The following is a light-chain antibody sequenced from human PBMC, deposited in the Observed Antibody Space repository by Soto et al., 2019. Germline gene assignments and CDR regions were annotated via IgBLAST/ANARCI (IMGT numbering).Light chain of an antibody. V-gene: IGKV1-6*01. CDR3: LQHNTYPLS. CDR2: GTS. CDR1: QDIRND. Sequence: AIQMTQSPSSLSASVGDRVTITCRASQDIRNDLGWYQQKPGKAPKLLIYGTSGLQSGVPPRFSGSGSGTDFTLTISSLQPEDFGTYYCLQHNTYPLSFGGGTKVDIK. J-gene: IGKJ4*01.